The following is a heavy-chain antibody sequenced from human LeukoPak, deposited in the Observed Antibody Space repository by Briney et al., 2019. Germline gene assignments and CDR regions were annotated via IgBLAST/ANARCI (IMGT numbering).Heavy chain of an antibody. CDR1: GGTFSSYA. J-gene: IGHJ6*03. CDR2: IIPIFGTA. Sequence: GASVKVSCKASGGTFSSYAISWVRQAPGQGLEWMGGIIPIFGTANYAQKFQGRVTMTRDTSTSTVYMDLSSLRSEDTAVYYCARGPRITLVRGGQWYYYMDVWGKGTTVTISS. D-gene: IGHD3-10*01. CDR3: ARGPRITLVRGGQWYYYMDV. V-gene: IGHV1-69*05.